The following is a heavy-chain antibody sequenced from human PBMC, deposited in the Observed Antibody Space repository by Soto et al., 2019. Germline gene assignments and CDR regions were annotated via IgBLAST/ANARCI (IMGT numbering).Heavy chain of an antibody. D-gene: IGHD2-15*01. CDR1: GFAFRRSW. CDR3: ERDTHCDGGTCYCGGLDV. Sequence: PGGSLRLSCAASGFAFRRSWMHLVRQRPGEGLVWVARVDDDGISTSYADSVKGRFTISRDNAKNSVDLQMNSLRPEDTAVYYCERDTHCDGGTCYCGGLDVSGQGTTVTVSS. V-gene: IGHV3-74*01. CDR2: VDDDGIST. J-gene: IGHJ6*02.